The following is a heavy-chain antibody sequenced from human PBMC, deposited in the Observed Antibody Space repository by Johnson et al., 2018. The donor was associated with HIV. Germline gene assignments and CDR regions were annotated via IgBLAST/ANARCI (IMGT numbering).Heavy chain of an antibody. J-gene: IGHJ3*02. V-gene: IGHV3-30*02. CDR3: ARGKAFDI. Sequence: QVQLVESGGGVVQPGGSLRLSCAASGFTFSSYGMHWVRQAPGKGLEWVAFIRYDGSNEYYADSVKGRFTISRDSSKNTLYLQMNSLRAADTAVYYCARGKAFDIWGQGTMVTVSS. CDR1: GFTFSSYG. CDR2: IRYDGSNE.